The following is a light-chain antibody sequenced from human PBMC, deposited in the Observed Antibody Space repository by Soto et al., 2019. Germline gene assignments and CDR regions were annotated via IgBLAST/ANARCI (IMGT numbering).Light chain of an antibody. CDR1: QSVTSNY. CDR3: QQRSNWPRT. Sequence: EIVLTQSPGTLSLSPGERATLSCRASQSVTSNYLAWYQQKPGQPPRLLIYDASNRATGIPARFSGSGSGTDFTLTISSLEPEDFAVYYCQQRSNWPRTFGQGTKV. CDR2: DAS. J-gene: IGKJ1*01. V-gene: IGKV3-11*01.